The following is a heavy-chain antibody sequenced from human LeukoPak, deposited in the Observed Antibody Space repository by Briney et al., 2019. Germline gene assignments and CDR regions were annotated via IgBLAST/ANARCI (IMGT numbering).Heavy chain of an antibody. Sequence: SETLSLTCAVSGASMNTHYWSWIRQPPGKGLEWIGYMLDTVTTKDNPSLKSRFTLSADTSTNQFSLSLSAVTAADTAVYYCATIKRGNIFVYFDFWGQGIPVSVSS. CDR3: ATIKRGNIFVYFDF. CDR1: GASMNTHY. J-gene: IGHJ4*02. CDR2: MLDTVTT. V-gene: IGHV4-59*11. D-gene: IGHD5-18*01.